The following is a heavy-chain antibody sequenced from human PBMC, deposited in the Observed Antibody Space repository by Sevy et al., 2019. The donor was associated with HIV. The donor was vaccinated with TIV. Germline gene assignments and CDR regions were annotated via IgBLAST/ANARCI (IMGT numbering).Heavy chain of an antibody. CDR2: NSGSGGSGDKT. CDR1: GFTFSRYA. Sequence: GGSLRRSCAASGFTFSRYAMNWVRQAPGKGLEWVSGNSGSGGSGDKTNYADSGKGRFTISRDDSKKSLYLQLNSVRAKETAIYYCARKYDSSGYFDYWCQGTLVTVSS. CDR3: ARKYDSSGYFDY. J-gene: IGHJ4*02. V-gene: IGHV3-23*01. D-gene: IGHD3-22*01.